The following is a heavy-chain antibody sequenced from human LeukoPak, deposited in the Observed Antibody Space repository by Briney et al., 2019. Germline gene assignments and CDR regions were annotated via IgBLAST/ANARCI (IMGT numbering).Heavy chain of an antibody. D-gene: IGHD6-13*01. Sequence: PSETLSLTCAVYGGSFSGYYWSWIRQPPGKGLEWIGEINHSGSTNYNPSLKSRVTISVDTSKNQFSLKLSSVTAADTAVYYCARHGYSSSWPLDYWGQGTLVTVSS. CDR1: GGSFSGYY. J-gene: IGHJ4*02. CDR3: ARHGYSSSWPLDY. CDR2: INHSGST. V-gene: IGHV4-34*01.